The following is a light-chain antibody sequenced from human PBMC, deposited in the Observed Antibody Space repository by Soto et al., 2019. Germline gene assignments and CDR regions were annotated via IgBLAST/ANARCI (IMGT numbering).Light chain of an antibody. J-gene: IGKJ1*01. CDR1: QSVSSSY. CDR3: QQYGRT. V-gene: IGKV3-20*01. Sequence: EIVLAQSPATLYLSPGKRATLSCRASQSVSSSYLAWYQQKPGQAPRLLIYAASSRATGIPDRFSGSGSRTDFTLTISRLEPEDFAVYYCQQYGRTFGQGTKVDIK. CDR2: AAS.